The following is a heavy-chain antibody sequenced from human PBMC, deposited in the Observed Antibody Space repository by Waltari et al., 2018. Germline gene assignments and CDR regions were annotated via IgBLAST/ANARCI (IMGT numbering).Heavy chain of an antibody. Sequence: EVQLVQSGAEVKKPGATVKISCKVSGYTFTDYYIHWVPQAPGQGLAWMGLVDPEDGETIYAEKFQGRVTITADTSTDTAYMELSSLRSEDTAVYYCATDGSGRYCSSTSCSLTLYDYWGQGTLVTVSS. J-gene: IGHJ4*02. CDR2: VDPEDGET. CDR1: GYTFTDYY. CDR3: ATDGSGRYCSSTSCSLTLYDY. V-gene: IGHV1-69-2*01. D-gene: IGHD2-2*01.